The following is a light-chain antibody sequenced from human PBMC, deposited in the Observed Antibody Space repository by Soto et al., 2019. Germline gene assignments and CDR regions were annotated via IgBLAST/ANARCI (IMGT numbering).Light chain of an antibody. V-gene: IGLV2-14*01. CDR3: SSYTSSSTLAV. Sequence: QSALTQPASVSGSPGQSITISCTGTSSDVGGYNYVSWYQQHPGKAPILMIYDVSNRPSGVSNRFSGSKSGNTASLTISGLQAEDEADYYCSSYTSSSTLAVFGGGTQLTVL. J-gene: IGLJ7*01. CDR2: DVS. CDR1: SSDVGGYNY.